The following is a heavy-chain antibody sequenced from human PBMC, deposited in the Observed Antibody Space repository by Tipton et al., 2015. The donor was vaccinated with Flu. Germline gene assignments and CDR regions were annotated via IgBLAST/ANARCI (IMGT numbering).Heavy chain of an antibody. CDR1: GFIFSDHY. CDR3: VRKGFGDY. CDR2: IRKKINSYTT. Sequence: SLRLSCAASGFIFSDHYMEWVRQAPGKGLEWVGRIRKKINSYTTEYAASVKGRFTFSRDDSKNSLYLQMNSLTTEDTAVYYCVRKGFGDYWGQGILVTVSS. J-gene: IGHJ4*02. D-gene: IGHD3-10*01. V-gene: IGHV3-72*01.